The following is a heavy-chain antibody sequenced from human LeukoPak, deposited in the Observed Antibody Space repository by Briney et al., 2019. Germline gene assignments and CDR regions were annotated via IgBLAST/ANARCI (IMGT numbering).Heavy chain of an antibody. CDR1: GFTVSSNY. Sequence: GGSLRLSCAASGFTVSSNYMSWVRQAPGKGLEWVSVIYSSGSTYYADSVKGRFTISRDNSKNTLYLQMNSLRAEDTAVYYCARDQVVPAAHFDYWGQGTLVTVSS. V-gene: IGHV3-66*01. D-gene: IGHD2-2*01. J-gene: IGHJ4*02. CDR3: ARDQVVPAAHFDY. CDR2: IYSSGST.